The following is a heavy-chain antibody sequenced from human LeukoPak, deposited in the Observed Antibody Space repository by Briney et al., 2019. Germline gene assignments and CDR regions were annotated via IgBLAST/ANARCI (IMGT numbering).Heavy chain of an antibody. CDR2: ISGSGGST. D-gene: IGHD2-2*01. V-gene: IGHV3-23*01. CDR1: GFTFSSYA. J-gene: IGHJ6*02. Sequence: PGGSLRLFCTASGFTFSSYAMSWVRQAPGKGLEWVSAISGSGGSTYYADSVKGRFTISRDNSKNTLYLQMNSLRAEDTAVYYCAKVNCSSTSCYAGYYYYGMDVWGRGTTVTVSS. CDR3: AKVNCSSTSCYAGYYYYGMDV.